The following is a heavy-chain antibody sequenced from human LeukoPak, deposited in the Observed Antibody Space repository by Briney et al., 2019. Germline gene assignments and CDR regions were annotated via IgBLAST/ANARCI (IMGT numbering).Heavy chain of an antibody. J-gene: IGHJ4*02. Sequence: AASVKGSCKASGGTFSSYAISWVRQAPGQGLEWMGGIIHISGTANYAQKLQGRVTITADESTSTAYMELSSLRSEDTAVYYCARMPFMVRGVIELDYWGQGTLVTVSS. CDR1: GGTFSSYA. D-gene: IGHD3-10*01. CDR3: ARMPFMVRGVIELDY. CDR2: IIHISGTA. V-gene: IGHV1-69*01.